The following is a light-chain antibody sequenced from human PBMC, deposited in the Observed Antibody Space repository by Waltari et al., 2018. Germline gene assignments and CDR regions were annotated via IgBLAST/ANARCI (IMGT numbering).Light chain of an antibody. CDR3: QQYSSYSGT. J-gene: IGKJ2*01. CDR1: QNIYSW. V-gene: IGKV1-5*01. CDR2: DAS. Sequence: DIQMTQSPSTLSASVGDRVPITCRASQNIYSWLAWYQQKPGKAPKLLIYDASSLEFGFPSRFSGSGSGTEFTLTISGLQPDDFATYYCQQYSSYSGTFGQGTKLEIK.